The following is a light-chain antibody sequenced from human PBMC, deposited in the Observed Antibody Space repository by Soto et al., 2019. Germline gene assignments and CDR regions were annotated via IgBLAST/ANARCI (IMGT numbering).Light chain of an antibody. CDR2: ANN. CDR3: QSYDSSLSGFYV. J-gene: IGLJ1*01. V-gene: IGLV1-40*01. Sequence: QSVLTQPPSVSGAPGQRVTISCTGSSSNIGAGYDVHWYQQLPGRAPRLLIYANNNRPSGVPDRFSGSRSGTSASLAFTGLQAEDEADYSCQSYDSSLSGFYVFGTGTKLTVL. CDR1: SSNIGAGYD.